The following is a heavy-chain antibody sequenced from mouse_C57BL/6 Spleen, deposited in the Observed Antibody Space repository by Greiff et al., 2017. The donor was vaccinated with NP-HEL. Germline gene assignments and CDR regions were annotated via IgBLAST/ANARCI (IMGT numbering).Heavy chain of an antibody. J-gene: IGHJ2*01. CDR1: GYAFSSYW. CDR3: ARSDYGSSDY. Sequence: EVQLQQSGAELVKPGASVKISCKASGYAFSSYWMNWVKQSPEKSLEWIGEINPSTGGTTYNQKFKAKATLTVDKSSSTAYMQLKSLTSEDSAVYYCARSDYGSSDYWGQGTTLTVSS. V-gene: IGHV1-42*01. D-gene: IGHD1-1*01. CDR2: INPSTGGT.